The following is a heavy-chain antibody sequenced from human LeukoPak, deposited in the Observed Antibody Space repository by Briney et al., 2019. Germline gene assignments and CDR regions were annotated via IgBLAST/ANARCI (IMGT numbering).Heavy chain of an antibody. Sequence: GGSLRLSCAASGFTFSSYAMSWVRQAPGKGLEWVSAISGSGGSTYYADSVKGRFTISRDNSKNTLYLQMNSLRAEDTAVYYRAKDRTGGDCLYPHWGQGTLVTVSS. CDR2: ISGSGGST. CDR3: AKDRTGGDCLYPH. CDR1: GFTFSSYA. J-gene: IGHJ4*02. D-gene: IGHD2-21*02. V-gene: IGHV3-23*01.